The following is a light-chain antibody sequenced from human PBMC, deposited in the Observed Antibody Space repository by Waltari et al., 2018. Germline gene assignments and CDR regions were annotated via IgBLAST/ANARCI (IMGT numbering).Light chain of an antibody. Sequence: DIQMTQSPSSVSASVGARVPITCRASQDIRNWLAWYQQKPGKAPNLLIYATSSLQTGVPSRFSGSGSGTEFTLTISSLQPEDFATYYCQQANSFPITFGPGTKVDIK. CDR2: ATS. CDR3: QQANSFPIT. CDR1: QDIRNW. V-gene: IGKV1-12*01. J-gene: IGKJ3*01.